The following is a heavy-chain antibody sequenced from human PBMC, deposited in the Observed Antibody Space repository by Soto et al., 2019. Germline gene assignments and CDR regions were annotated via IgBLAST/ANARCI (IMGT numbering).Heavy chain of an antibody. CDR1: GFTFSNYW. J-gene: IGHJ4*02. CDR2: IKQDGTEK. CDR3: ASVAI. Sequence: EVQLVESGGGLVQPGGSLRLSCAASGFTFSNYWMSWVRQAPGKGLEWVANIKQDGTEKNYVDSVRGRFTISRDNAKNSLDLQMNSLTAEDTDVYYCASVAIWGQGTLVTGSS. D-gene: IGHD5-12*01. V-gene: IGHV3-7*01.